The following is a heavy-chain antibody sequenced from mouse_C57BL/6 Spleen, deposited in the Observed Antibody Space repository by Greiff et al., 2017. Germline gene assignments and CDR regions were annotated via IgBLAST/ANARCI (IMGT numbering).Heavy chain of an antibody. CDR1: GFTFSDYG. Sequence: EVKVVESGGGLVKPGGSLKLSCAASGFTFSDYGMHWVRQAPEKGLEWVAYISSGSSTIYYADTVKGRFTISRDNAKNTLFLQMTSLRSEDTAMYDCGSPSKWALGEWGQGTVVTVCA. CDR2: ISSGSSTI. D-gene: IGHD1-3*01. J-gene: IGHJ3*02. V-gene: IGHV5-17*01. CDR3: GSPSKWALGE.